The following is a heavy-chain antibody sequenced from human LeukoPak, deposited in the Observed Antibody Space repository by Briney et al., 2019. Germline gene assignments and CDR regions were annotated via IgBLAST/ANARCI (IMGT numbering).Heavy chain of an antibody. J-gene: IGHJ4*02. D-gene: IGHD1-20*01. CDR3: AKDLHNWNDGYFDY. Sequence: GGSLRLSCAASGFTFSSYAMSWVRQAPGKGLQWFSAISGVGDSTYYADSVRGRFTISRDNSKNTPYLEVNSLRAEDTAVYYCAKDLHNWNDGYFDYWGQGTLVTVSS. CDR2: ISGVGDST. CDR1: GFTFSSYA. V-gene: IGHV3-23*01.